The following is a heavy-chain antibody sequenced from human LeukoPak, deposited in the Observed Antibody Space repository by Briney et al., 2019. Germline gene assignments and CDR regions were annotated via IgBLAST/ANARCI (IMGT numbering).Heavy chain of an antibody. Sequence: GGSLRLSCAASGFTFSSYAMSWVRQAPGKGLEWVSCITSSSSYTYYADSVKGRFTISRDNAKNSLYLQMTILRAEDTAVYYCARSLYPSSGGNPKGYWGQGTLVTVSS. V-gene: IGHV3-21*01. CDR2: ITSSSSYT. CDR1: GFTFSSYA. J-gene: IGHJ4*02. CDR3: ARSLYPSSGGNPKGY. D-gene: IGHD4-23*01.